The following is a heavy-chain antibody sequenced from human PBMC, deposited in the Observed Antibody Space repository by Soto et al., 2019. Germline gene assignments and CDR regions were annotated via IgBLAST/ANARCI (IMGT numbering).Heavy chain of an antibody. J-gene: IGHJ6*02. CDR3: ARFVRSCSGTTCYTRADV. Sequence: SETLSLTCTDSGGSVSSDTHYWSWIRQPPGKRLEWIGFIYSSGSTNYNPSLKSRVTMSVDTSKNQFSLKLRSVIVADTAVYHCARFVRSCSGTTCYTRADVWGQGTTVPVSS. D-gene: IGHD2-2*02. CDR1: GGSVSSDTHY. V-gene: IGHV4-61*01. CDR2: IYSSGST.